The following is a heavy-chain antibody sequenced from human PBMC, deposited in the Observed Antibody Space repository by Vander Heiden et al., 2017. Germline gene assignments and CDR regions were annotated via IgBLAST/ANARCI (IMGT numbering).Heavy chain of an antibody. J-gene: IGHJ5*02. CDR3: GRPALASSSPQWFDP. CDR2: INSDGNNT. Sequence: EVQLLESGEGLDPHGGSLRLSCAVSGFNFSNSWIHWVRQAPGRGREWVSRINSDGNNTIYADAVKVRLTISRNNAKNTLYLQMNSLRAEDTAVYDCGRPALASSSPQWFDPWGQGTLVTVSS. CDR1: GFNFSNSW. D-gene: IGHD2-15*01. V-gene: IGHV3-74*01.